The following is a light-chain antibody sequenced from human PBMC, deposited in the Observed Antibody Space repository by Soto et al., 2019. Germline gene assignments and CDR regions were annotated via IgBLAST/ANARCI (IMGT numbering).Light chain of an antibody. V-gene: IGKV3-20*01. J-gene: IGKJ4*01. CDR3: HQYYTSPLT. CDR2: GAS. Sequence: TQSPATLSISPGERATLSCRASQNVGTNLAWYQQKPGQAPRLLMYGASRRATGIPDRFSGSGSGTGFTLIISRLEPEDFAVYYCHQYYTSPLTFGGGTKGDI. CDR1: QNVGTN.